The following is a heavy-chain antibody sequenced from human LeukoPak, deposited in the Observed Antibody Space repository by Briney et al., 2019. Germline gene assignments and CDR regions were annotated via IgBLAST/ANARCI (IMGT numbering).Heavy chain of an antibody. Sequence: PSETLSLTCTVSGGSISSSSYYWGWIRQSPEKGLEWIGSVYYTGSTQDNPSLKGRVTISEDTSKNQFSLKLTSVTAEDTAVYYCARQLGDGYNLVYWFDPWGQGTLVTVSS. V-gene: IGHV4-39*01. J-gene: IGHJ5*02. CDR2: VYYTGST. D-gene: IGHD5-24*01. CDR3: ARQLGDGYNLVYWFDP. CDR1: GGSISSSSYY.